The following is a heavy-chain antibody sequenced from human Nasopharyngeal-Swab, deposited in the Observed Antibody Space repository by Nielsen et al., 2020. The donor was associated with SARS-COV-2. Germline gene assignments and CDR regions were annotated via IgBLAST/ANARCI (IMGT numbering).Heavy chain of an antibody. D-gene: IGHD3-3*01. Sequence: VRQAPGKGLEWVAVIWYDGSNKYYADSVKGRFTISRDNSKNTLYLQMNSLRAEDTAVYYCARGQTYDFWSGDYYYGMDVWGQGTTVTVSS. V-gene: IGHV3-33*01. J-gene: IGHJ6*02. CDR3: ARGQTYDFWSGDYYYGMDV. CDR2: IWYDGSNK.